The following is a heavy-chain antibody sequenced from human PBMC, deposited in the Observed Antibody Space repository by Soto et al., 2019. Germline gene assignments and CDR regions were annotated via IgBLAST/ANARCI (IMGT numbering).Heavy chain of an antibody. V-gene: IGHV5-51*01. CDR1: GYSFTSYW. Sequence: PGESLKISCKGSGYSFTSYWIGWVRQMPGKGLEWMGIIYPGGSDTRYSPSFQGQVTISADKSISTAYLQWSSLKASDTAMYYCARRISYDSSGYYYEGPSDYFDYWGQGTLVTVSS. D-gene: IGHD3-22*01. J-gene: IGHJ4*02. CDR3: ARRISYDSSGYYYEGPSDYFDY. CDR2: IYPGGSDT.